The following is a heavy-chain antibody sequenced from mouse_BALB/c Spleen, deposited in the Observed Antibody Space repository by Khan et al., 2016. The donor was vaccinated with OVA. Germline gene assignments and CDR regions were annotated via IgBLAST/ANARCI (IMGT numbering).Heavy chain of an antibody. Sequence: VPLQESGAELVKPGASVKMSCKASGYTFTSYTMHWVKQRPVQGLELLGYINPSSGYTKYNQKFKDKATLTADKSSSTAYMQLSSLTSEDSAVYYCARKSTRASYWGQGTTLTVSS. J-gene: IGHJ2*01. D-gene: IGHD3-1*01. CDR3: ARKSTRASY. CDR1: GYTFTSYT. CDR2: INPSSGYT. V-gene: IGHV1-4*01.